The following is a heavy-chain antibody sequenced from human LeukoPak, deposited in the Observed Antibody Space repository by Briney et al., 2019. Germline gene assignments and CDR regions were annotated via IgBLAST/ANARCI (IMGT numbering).Heavy chain of an antibody. Sequence: GGSLRLSCAASGFTFDDHAMHWVRQAPGKGLEWVSGISWNSGSIGYADSVKGRFTISRDNAKNSLYLQMNSLRAEDTALYYCAKDGLRGWTYFDCWGQGTLVTVSS. CDR3: AKDGLRGWTYFDC. CDR1: GFTFDDHA. D-gene: IGHD6-19*01. CDR2: ISWNSGSI. J-gene: IGHJ4*02. V-gene: IGHV3-9*01.